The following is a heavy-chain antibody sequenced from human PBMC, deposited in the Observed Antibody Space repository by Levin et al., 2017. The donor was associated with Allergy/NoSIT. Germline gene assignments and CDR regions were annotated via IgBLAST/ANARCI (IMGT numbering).Heavy chain of an antibody. Sequence: GESLKISCAASGFTFSSYGMHWVRQAPGKGLEWVAVIWYDGSNKYYADSVKGRFTISRDNSKNTLYLQMNSLRAEDTAVYYCARDYYGSGSPPHYMDVWGKGTTVTVSS. D-gene: IGHD3-10*01. V-gene: IGHV3-33*01. CDR1: GFTFSSYG. J-gene: IGHJ6*03. CDR3: ARDYYGSGSPPHYMDV. CDR2: IWYDGSNK.